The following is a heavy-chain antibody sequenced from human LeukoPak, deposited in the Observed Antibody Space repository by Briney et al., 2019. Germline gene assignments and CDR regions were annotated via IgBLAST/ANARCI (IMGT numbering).Heavy chain of an antibody. CDR1: GGSISSYY. V-gene: IGHV4-59*08. CDR2: IYYSGGT. Sequence: SETLSLTCTASGGSISSYYWTWIRQPPGKGLGLEWIGYIYYSGGTNYNPSLKSRVTISIDTSKNQVSLKLSSVTAADTAVYYCARLWDSSSSLDYWGQGTLVTVSS. J-gene: IGHJ4*02. D-gene: IGHD6-6*01. CDR3: ARLWDSSSSLDY.